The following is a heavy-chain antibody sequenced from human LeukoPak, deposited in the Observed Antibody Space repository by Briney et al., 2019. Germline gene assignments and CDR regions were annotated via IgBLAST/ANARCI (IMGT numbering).Heavy chain of an antibody. Sequence: SETLSLTCAVYGGSFSGYYWSWIRQPPGKGLEWIGEINHSGSTNYNPSLKSRVTISVDTSKNQFSLKLSSVTAADTAVYYCARVQGDGYNYSFDYWGQGTLVTVSS. J-gene: IGHJ4*02. V-gene: IGHV4-34*01. D-gene: IGHD5-24*01. CDR1: GGSFSGYY. CDR3: ARVQGDGYNYSFDY. CDR2: INHSGST.